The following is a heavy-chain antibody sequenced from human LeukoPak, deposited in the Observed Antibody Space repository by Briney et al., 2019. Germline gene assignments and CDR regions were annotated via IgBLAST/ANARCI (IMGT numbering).Heavy chain of an antibody. D-gene: IGHD3-9*01. J-gene: IGHJ4*02. Sequence: GGSLRLSCAASGFTFSSYSMNWVRQAPGKGLEWVSSISSSSSYIYYADSVKGRFTISRDNAKNSLYLQMNSLRAEDTAVYYCARSSVLRYFDWLLYPFDYWGQGTLVTVSS. CDR1: GFTFSSYS. CDR3: ARSSVLRYFDWLLYPFDY. CDR2: ISSSSSYI. V-gene: IGHV3-21*01.